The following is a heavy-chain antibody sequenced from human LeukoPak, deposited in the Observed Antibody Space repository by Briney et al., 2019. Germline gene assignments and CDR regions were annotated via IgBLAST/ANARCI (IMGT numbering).Heavy chain of an antibody. V-gene: IGHV3-11*01. CDR1: GFTFSVEY. CDR2: ISSSGSSI. D-gene: IGHD2-2*01. J-gene: IGHJ4*02. Sequence: PGGSLRLSCAASGFTFSVEYMSWIRQAPGKGLEWVSYISSSGSSIFYVDSVKGRFTISRDNAKNSLYLQMNSLRAEDTAVYYCARAGLSRLRHLDYWGQGTLVTVSS. CDR3: ARAGLSRLRHLDY.